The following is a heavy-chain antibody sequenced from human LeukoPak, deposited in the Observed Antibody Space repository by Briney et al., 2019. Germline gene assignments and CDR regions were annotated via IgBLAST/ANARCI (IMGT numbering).Heavy chain of an antibody. V-gene: IGHV4-34*01. CDR2: INHSGST. J-gene: IGHJ4*02. CDR1: GGSFNGYY. CDR3: ASPGVGATIDY. D-gene: IGHD1-26*01. Sequence: SETLSLTCAVYGGSFNGYYWSWIRQPPGKGLEWIGEINHSGSTNYNPSLKSRVTKSVDTSKNQFSLKLSSVTAADTAVYYCASPGVGATIDYWGQGTLVTVSS.